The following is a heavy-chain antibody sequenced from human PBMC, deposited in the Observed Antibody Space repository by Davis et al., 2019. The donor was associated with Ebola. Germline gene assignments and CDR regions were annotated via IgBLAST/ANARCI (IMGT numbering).Heavy chain of an antibody. D-gene: IGHD3-10*01. V-gene: IGHV3-48*02. J-gene: IGHJ6*04. Sequence: GESLKISCAASGFTFSSNSMNWVRQAPGKGLEWVSYISSSSSTIYYADSVKGRFTISRDNAKNSLYLQMNSLRDEDTAVYYCARAMVPYYYYGMDVWGKGTTVTVSS. CDR3: ARAMVPYYYYGMDV. CDR1: GFTFSSNS. CDR2: ISSSSSTI.